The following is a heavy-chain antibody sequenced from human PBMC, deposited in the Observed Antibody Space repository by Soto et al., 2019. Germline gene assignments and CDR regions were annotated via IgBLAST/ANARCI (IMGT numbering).Heavy chain of an antibody. CDR1: SGSISSSNW. Sequence: QVQLQESGPGLVKPSGTLSLTCAVSSGSISSSNWWSWVRQPPGKGLEWIGEIYHIGSTNYNPSLNCRVTNPVYKVKNQFSLTLSSVTAADTAVYYCAEAYDDYHCFDYWGQGTLVTVAS. V-gene: IGHV4-4*02. D-gene: IGHD5-12*01. CDR3: AEAYDDYHCFDY. CDR2: IYHIGST. J-gene: IGHJ4*02.